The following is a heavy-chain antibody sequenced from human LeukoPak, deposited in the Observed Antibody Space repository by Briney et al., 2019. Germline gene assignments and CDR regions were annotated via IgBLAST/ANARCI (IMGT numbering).Heavy chain of an antibody. CDR2: ISSSSSYI. CDR3: ARDPAGDTAMVTAPYFDY. CDR1: GFTFSSYS. D-gene: IGHD5-18*01. Sequence: GGSLRLSCAASGFTFSSYSMNWVRHAPGKGLEWVSSISSSSSYIYYADSVKGRFTISRDNAKNSLYLQMNSLRAEDTAVYYCARDPAGDTAMVTAPYFDYWGQGTLVTVSS. V-gene: IGHV3-21*01. J-gene: IGHJ4*02.